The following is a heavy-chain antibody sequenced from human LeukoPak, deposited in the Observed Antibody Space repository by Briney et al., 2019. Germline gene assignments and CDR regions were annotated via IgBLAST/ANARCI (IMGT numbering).Heavy chain of an antibody. CDR1: GLTFVSYA. CDR2: ISGSGDNT. CDR3: AKAAATTMFADYYYYMDV. Sequence: PGGSLRLSCAASGLTFVSYAMSWVRQAPGKGLECVSLISGSGDNTYYADSVKGRFTISRDNYKNTLYLHMKSLRAEDTAISYCAKAAATTMFADYYYYMDVWGNGTSVTVSS. J-gene: IGHJ6*03. D-gene: IGHD3-3*01. V-gene: IGHV3-23*01.